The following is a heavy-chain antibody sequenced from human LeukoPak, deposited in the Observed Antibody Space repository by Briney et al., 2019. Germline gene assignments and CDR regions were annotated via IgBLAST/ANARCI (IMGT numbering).Heavy chain of an antibody. CDR2: IKQDGSEE. D-gene: IGHD6-6*01. CDR3: TRAQGRSSRSYGLVV. CDR1: GFIFSIYW. V-gene: IGHV3-7*04. Sequence: GGSLRLSWAASGFIFSIYWMSCVRQAPGKGLEWVANIKQDGSEEVYVDSVKGRFTISRDNAKNSLFLQMNTLIAAAPAVSCITRAQGRSSRSYGLVVWGQGTTVTVSS. J-gene: IGHJ6*02.